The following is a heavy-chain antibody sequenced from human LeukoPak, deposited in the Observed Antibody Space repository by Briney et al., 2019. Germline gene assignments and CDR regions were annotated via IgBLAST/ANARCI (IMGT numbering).Heavy chain of an antibody. J-gene: IGHJ6*03. V-gene: IGHV3-23*01. Sequence: KTGGSLRLSCAASGFTFSSYSMNWVRQAPGKGLEWVSAISGSGGSTYYADSVKGRFTISRDNSKNTRYLQMNSLRAEDTAVYYCAKDFMITFGGVIVPRGYYYYMDVWGKGTTVTISS. CDR1: GFTFSSYS. CDR3: AKDFMITFGGVIVPRGYYYYMDV. CDR2: ISGSGGST. D-gene: IGHD3-16*02.